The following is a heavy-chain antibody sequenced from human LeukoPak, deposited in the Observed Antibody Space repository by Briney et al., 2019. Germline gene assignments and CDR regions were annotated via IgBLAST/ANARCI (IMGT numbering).Heavy chain of an antibody. J-gene: IGHJ4*02. CDR3: TRELAGTTVED. CDR2: IYITGDT. CDR1: GGSVTSYY. Sequence: SETLSLTCTVSGGSVTSYYWSWIRQSAGKGLEWIGRIYITGDTTYNPSLKSRVTMSVDTSKNQFSLTLTSVTAADTALYYCTRELAGTTVEDWGQGTLVTVSS. D-gene: IGHD1-1*01. V-gene: IGHV4-4*07.